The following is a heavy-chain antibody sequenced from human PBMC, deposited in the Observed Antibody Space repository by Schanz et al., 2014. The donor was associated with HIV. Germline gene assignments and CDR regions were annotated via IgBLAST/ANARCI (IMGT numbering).Heavy chain of an antibody. CDR3: ARDKSGSSWYDS. V-gene: IGHV1-69*01. J-gene: IGHJ5*01. CDR2: IIPIFGTT. D-gene: IGHD6-13*01. CDR1: GGTFSSYA. Sequence: QVQLVQSGAEVKKPGSSVKVSCKASGGTFSSYAISWVRQPPGQGLEWMGGIIPIFGTTDYAQEFQGRVKITADESTTTVYMELSSLRSEDTAVYYCARDKSGSSWYDSWGQGTLVTVSS.